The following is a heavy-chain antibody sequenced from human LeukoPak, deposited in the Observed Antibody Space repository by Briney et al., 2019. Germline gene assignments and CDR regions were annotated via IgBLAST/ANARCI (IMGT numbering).Heavy chain of an antibody. V-gene: IGHV1-3*01. D-gene: IGHD6-19*01. CDR1: GYTFTSYA. CDR3: ARDWWYSSGWPRFDY. CDR2: INAGNGNT. J-gene: IGHJ4*02. Sequence: ASVKVSCKASGYTFTSYAMHWVRQAPGQRLEWMGWINAGNGNTKYSQKFQGRVTITRDTSASTAYMELSSLRSEDTAVYYCARDWWYSSGWPRFDYWGQGTLVTVSS.